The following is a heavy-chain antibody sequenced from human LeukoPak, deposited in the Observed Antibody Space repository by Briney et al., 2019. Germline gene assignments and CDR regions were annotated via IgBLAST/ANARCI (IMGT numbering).Heavy chain of an antibody. CDR3: TRDRSLAEDD. Sequence: GGSLRLSCAASGFTFSGHWMSWVRQAPGKGLEWVANINQGGSDKYYVDSVKGRFTISRDNANNLLYLQMNSLRGEDTAVYYCTRDRSLAEDDWGQGTLVTVSS. CDR1: GFTFSGHW. V-gene: IGHV3-7*01. D-gene: IGHD1-14*01. CDR2: INQGGSDK. J-gene: IGHJ4*02.